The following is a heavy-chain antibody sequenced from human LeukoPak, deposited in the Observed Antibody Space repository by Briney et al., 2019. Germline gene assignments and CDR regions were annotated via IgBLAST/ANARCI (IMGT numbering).Heavy chain of an antibody. D-gene: IGHD6-13*01. CDR2: ISYDGSNK. J-gene: IGHJ4*02. CDR3: AKTRPHRIAAAGSDY. Sequence: GGSLRLSCAASGFTFSSYGMHWVRQAPGKGLGWVAVISYDGSNKYYADSVKGRFTISRDNSKNTLYLQMNSLRAEDTAVYYCAKTRPHRIAAAGSDYWGQGTLVTVSS. CDR1: GFTFSSYG. V-gene: IGHV3-30*18.